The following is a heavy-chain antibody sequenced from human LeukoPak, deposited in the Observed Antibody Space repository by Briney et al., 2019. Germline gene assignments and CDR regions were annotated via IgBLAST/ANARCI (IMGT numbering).Heavy chain of an antibody. CDR3: VKDFDYDSSGYSNYFDY. V-gene: IGHV3-64D*06. CDR1: GFTFSSYA. CDR2: ISSNGGST. D-gene: IGHD3-22*01. Sequence: GGSLRLSCSASGFTFSSYAMHWVRQAPGKGLEYVSAISSNGGSTYYADSVKGRFTISRDNSKNTLYLQMSSLRAEDTAVYYCVKDFDYDSSGYSNYFDYWGQGTLVTVSS. J-gene: IGHJ4*02.